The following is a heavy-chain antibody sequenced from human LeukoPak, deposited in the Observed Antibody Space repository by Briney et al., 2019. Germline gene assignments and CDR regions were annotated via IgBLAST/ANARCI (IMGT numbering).Heavy chain of an antibody. CDR2: IYHSGST. CDR1: GGSISSGGYS. V-gene: IGHV4-30-2*01. J-gene: IGHJ5*02. D-gene: IGHD1-26*01. CDR3: ARGGRGATDNWFDP. Sequence: SQTLSLTCAVSGGSISSGGYSWSWIRQPPGKGLEWIGYIYHSGSTYYNPSPKSRVTISVDRSENQFSLKLSSVTAADTAVYYCARGGRGATDNWFDPWGQGTLVTVSS.